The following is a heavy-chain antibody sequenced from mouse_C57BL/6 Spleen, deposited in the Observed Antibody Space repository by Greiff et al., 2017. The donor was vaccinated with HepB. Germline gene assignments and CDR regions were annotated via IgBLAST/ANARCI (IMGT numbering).Heavy chain of an antibody. CDR2: FYPRSGNT. CDR1: GYTFTSYG. V-gene: IGHV1-81*01. D-gene: IGHD2-3*01. CDR3: ARSWIYDGAYYAMDY. J-gene: IGHJ4*01. Sequence: VKLQESGAELARPGASVKLSCKASGYTFTSYGISWVKQRTGQGLEWIGEFYPRSGNTYYNDKLKGKATLTADKSSSTAYMELRSLTSGDSAVYCCARSWIYDGAYYAMDYGGQGTSVSVSS.